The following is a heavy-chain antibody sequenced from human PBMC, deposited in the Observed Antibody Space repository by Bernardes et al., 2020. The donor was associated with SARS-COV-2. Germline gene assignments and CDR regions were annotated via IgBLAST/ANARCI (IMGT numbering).Heavy chain of an antibody. CDR2: MSGDGSST. Sequence: GGSLRLSCAGSGFTFSDYWMHWVRQDPGTGLVWVSRMSGDGSSTAYADFVKGRFTISRDNAKNTVYLQMSSLRAEDTAVYYCARVVGGWCSSTSCHFDYWGRGTLVTVSS. CDR1: GFTFSDYW. J-gene: IGHJ4*02. V-gene: IGHV3-74*01. CDR3: ARVVGGWCSSTSCHFDY. D-gene: IGHD2-2*01.